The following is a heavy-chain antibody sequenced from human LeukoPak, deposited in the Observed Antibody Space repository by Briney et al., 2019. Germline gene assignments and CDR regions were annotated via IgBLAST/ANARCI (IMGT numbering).Heavy chain of an antibody. CDR1: GYSFSTYW. D-gene: IGHD3/OR15-3a*01. CDR3: ARPIGDTDFCYFDY. V-gene: IGHV5-51*01. J-gene: IGHJ4*02. CDR2: IYPGDSDT. Sequence: PGESLKISCKGSGYSFSTYWIGWVRQMPGKGLEWMGIIYPGDSDTAYNPSFQGQVTISADKSISTAYLRWSSLKASDTAMYYCARPIGDTDFCYFDYWGQGTQVTVSS.